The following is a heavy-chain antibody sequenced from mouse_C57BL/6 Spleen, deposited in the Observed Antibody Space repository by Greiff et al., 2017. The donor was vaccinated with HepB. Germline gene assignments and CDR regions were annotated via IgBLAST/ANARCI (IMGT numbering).Heavy chain of an antibody. CDR3: ARWVITTVVDWYFDV. Sequence: EVQLQQSGPELVKPGASVKMSCKASGYTFTDYNMHWVKQSHGKSLEWIGYINPNNGGTSYNQKFKGKATLTVNKSSSTAYMELRSLTSEDSAVYYCARWVITTVVDWYFDVWGTGTTVTVSS. J-gene: IGHJ1*03. V-gene: IGHV1-22*01. CDR2: INPNNGGT. D-gene: IGHD1-1*01. CDR1: GYTFTDYN.